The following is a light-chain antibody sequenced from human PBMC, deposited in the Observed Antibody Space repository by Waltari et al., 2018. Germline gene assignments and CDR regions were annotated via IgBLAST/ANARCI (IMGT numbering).Light chain of an antibody. CDR1: SGINVGSHN. Sequence: VLTQPTSLSASPGASARLTCILDSGINVGSHNMFWYQQKPGSPPRVLLNFYSDSTTHQGSGVPSRFSGSKDVSANAGFLLISGLQSEDEADYFCAVWHSNTYLFGGGTRLTVL. CDR2: FYSDSTT. J-gene: IGLJ2*01. V-gene: IGLV5-39*01. CDR3: AVWHSNTYL.